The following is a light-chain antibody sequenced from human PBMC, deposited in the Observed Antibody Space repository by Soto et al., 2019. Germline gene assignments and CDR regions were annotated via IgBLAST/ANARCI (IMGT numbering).Light chain of an antibody. J-gene: IGLJ3*02. Sequence: QAVVTQEPSVTVSPGGTVTLTCASSTGTVTSVYYPNWFQQKPGQPPRTLIYSTSNRQSWTPARFSGSLLGGKAALTLSGVQPEDEADYYCLLYYGGAGVFGGGTKLTVL. CDR2: STS. V-gene: IGLV7-43*01. CDR1: TGTVTSVYY. CDR3: LLYYGGAGV.